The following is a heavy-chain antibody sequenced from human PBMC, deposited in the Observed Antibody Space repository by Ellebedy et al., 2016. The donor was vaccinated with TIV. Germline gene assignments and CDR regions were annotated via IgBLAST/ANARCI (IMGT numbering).Heavy chain of an antibody. V-gene: IGHV2-5*02. CDR1: GFSLSTSGVG. CDR3: AHLRCGGSCYWLRKHNWFDP. Sequence: SGPTLVXPTQTLTLTCTFSGFSLSTSGVGVGWIRQPPGKALEWLALIYWDDDKRYSPSLKSRLTITKDTSKNQVVLTMTNMDPVDTATYYCAHLRCGGSCYWLRKHNWFDPWGQGTLVTVSS. D-gene: IGHD2-15*01. J-gene: IGHJ5*02. CDR2: IYWDDDK.